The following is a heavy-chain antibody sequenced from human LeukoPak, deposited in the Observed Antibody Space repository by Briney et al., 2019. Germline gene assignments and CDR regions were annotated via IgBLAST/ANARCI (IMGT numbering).Heavy chain of an antibody. CDR2: IYYSGST. V-gene: IGHV4-39*01. CDR3: ARHRNEYDYGDYQVIDY. J-gene: IGHJ4*02. Sequence: SETLSLTCTVSGGSISSSSYYWGWIRQPPGKGLEWIGSIYYSGSTYYDPSLKSRVTISVDTSKNQFSLKLSSVTAADTAVYYCARHRNEYDYGDYQVIDYWGQGTLVTVSS. D-gene: IGHD4-17*01. CDR1: GGSISSSSYY.